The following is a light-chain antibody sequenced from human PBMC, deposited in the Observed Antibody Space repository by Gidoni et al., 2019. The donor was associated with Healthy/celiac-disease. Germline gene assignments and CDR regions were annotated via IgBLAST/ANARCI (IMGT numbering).Light chain of an antibody. V-gene: IGKV3-20*01. CDR3: QQYGSSWT. CDR2: GAS. Sequence: EIVLTQSPGTLSLSPGERATLSCRASQRVSSSYLAWYQHKPGQAPRLLIYGASSRATGIPDRFSGSGSGTDFTLTISRLEPEDFAVYYCQQYGSSWTFGQXTKVEIK. CDR1: QRVSSSY. J-gene: IGKJ1*01.